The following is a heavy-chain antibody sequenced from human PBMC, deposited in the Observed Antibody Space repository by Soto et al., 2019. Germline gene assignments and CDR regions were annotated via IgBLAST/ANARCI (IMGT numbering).Heavy chain of an antibody. V-gene: IGHV3-23*01. CDR2: LSGSGVST. J-gene: IGHJ3*02. Sequence: GSLRLSCAASGFTFSNYAMTWVRQAPGKGLEWVSALSGSGVSTYYADSVTGRFTISRDNSKNTVYLQMNSLRAEDTAVYYCARDLGYYDSSGRRSAFDIWGQGTMVTVSS. D-gene: IGHD3-22*01. CDR3: ARDLGYYDSSGRRSAFDI. CDR1: GFTFSNYA.